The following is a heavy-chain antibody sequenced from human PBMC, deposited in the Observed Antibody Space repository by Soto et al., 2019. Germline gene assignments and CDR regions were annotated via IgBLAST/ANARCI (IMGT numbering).Heavy chain of an antibody. CDR1: GGAFSSYT. CDR2: IIPILGIA. CDR3: ARGDYYDSSGEWDYYYGMDV. D-gene: IGHD3-22*01. Sequence: VASVKVSCKASGGAFSSYTISWVRQAPGQGLEWMGRIIPILGIANYAQKFQGRVTITADKSTSTAYMELSSLRSEDTAVYYCARGDYYDSSGEWDYYYGMDVWGQGTTVTVSS. V-gene: IGHV1-69*02. J-gene: IGHJ6*02.